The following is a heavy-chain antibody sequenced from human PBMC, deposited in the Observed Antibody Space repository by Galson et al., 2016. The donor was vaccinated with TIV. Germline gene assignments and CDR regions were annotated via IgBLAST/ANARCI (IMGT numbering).Heavy chain of an antibody. CDR3: AREMREWHDSSSFHILFDY. CDR2: ISVENGNT. CDR1: GYTFSRHG. Sequence: SVKVSCKAAGYTFSRHGISWVRQAPGQGLEWLGWISVENGNTNNAQKLQGRVTMTTDTATSTAYMELRSLRSDDTAVYYCAREMREWHDSSSFHILFDYWGQGTLVTVSS. V-gene: IGHV1-18*01. D-gene: IGHD3-22*01. J-gene: IGHJ4*02.